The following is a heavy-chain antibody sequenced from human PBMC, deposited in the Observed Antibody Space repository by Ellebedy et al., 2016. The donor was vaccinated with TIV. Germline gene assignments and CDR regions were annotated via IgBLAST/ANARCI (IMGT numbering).Heavy chain of an antibody. Sequence: GESLKISCEASGFTFSNYGMHWVRQAPGKGLEWVAAISYDGSRKYYPDSVKGRFTISRDNVKNTLYLQMNSIRTEDTAVYYCAKDPAFWSGYSDCWGQGTLVTVSS. CDR3: AKDPAFWSGYSDC. J-gene: IGHJ4*02. V-gene: IGHV3-30*18. CDR1: GFTFSNYG. D-gene: IGHD3-3*01. CDR2: ISYDGSRK.